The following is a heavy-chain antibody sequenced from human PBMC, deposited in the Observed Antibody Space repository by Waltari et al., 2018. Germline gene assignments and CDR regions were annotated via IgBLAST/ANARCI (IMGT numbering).Heavy chain of an antibody. CDR2: IGYDGRKK. Sequence: QVQLVESGGGVVQPGGSLRLSCAASGFTFSSYGMPWVRQAPGKGLEWVGFIGYDGRKKKHGDAVKGRFTISRDNSKNTLYLQMNSLRAEDTAVYYCAKGLEVGATSGLLDYWGQGTLVTVSS. CDR3: AKGLEVGATSGLLDY. D-gene: IGHD1-26*01. V-gene: IGHV3-30*02. CDR1: GFTFSSYG. J-gene: IGHJ4*02.